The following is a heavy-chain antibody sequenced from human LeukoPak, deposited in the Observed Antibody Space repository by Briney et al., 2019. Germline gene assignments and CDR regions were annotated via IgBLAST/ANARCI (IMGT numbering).Heavy chain of an antibody. CDR2: IRVGGEI. D-gene: IGHD7-27*01. Sequence: GGSLRLSCAASGFTFSSYAMNWVRQAPGKGLEWVSGIRVGGEIYYADSVKGRFTISRDNSENTLYLQMSGLRAEDTAVYHCAKGTGDTGYYFDYWGQGTLVTVSS. V-gene: IGHV3-23*01. J-gene: IGHJ4*02. CDR1: GFTFSSYA. CDR3: AKGTGDTGYYFDY.